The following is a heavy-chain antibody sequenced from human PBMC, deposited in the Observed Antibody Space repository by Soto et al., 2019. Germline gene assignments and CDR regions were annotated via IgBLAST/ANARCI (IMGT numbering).Heavy chain of an antibody. CDR2: IYYSGST. Sequence: SETLSLTCTVSGGSISSGGYYWSWIRQHPGKGLEWIGYIYYSGSTYYNPSLKSRVTISVDTSKNQFSLKLSSVTAADTAVYYCARAEYYYDSSGYYFDYWGQGTLVTVSS. J-gene: IGHJ4*02. CDR1: GGSISSGGYY. V-gene: IGHV4-31*03. D-gene: IGHD3-22*01. CDR3: ARAEYYYDSSGYYFDY.